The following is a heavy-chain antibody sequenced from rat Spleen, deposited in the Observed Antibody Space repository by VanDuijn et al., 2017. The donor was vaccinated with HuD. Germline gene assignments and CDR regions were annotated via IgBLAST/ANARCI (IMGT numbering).Heavy chain of an antibody. V-gene: IGHV5-22*01. CDR3: ARSVFDY. CDR1: GFTFSDYY. J-gene: IGHJ2*01. Sequence: EVQLVESGGGLVQPGGSLKLSCAASGFTFSDYYMAWVRQAPKKGLEWVASISYEGSATYYGDSVRGRFTISRDNAKSTLYLQMDSLRSEDTATYYCARSVFDYWGQGVVVTVSS. CDR2: ISYEGSAT.